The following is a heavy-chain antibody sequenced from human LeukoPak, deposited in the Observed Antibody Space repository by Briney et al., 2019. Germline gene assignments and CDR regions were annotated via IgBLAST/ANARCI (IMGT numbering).Heavy chain of an antibody. Sequence: PSETLSLTCTVSGGSISSYYWSWIRQPPGKGLEWIGYIYYSGSTNYNPSLKSRATISVDTSKNQFSLKLSSETAADTAVYYCARSYSSSWYLDYWGQGTLVTVSS. CDR1: GGSISSYY. V-gene: IGHV4-59*01. D-gene: IGHD6-13*01. CDR2: IYYSGST. J-gene: IGHJ4*02. CDR3: ARSYSSSWYLDY.